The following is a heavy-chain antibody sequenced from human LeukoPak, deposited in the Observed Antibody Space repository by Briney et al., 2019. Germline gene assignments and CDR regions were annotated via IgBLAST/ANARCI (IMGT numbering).Heavy chain of an antibody. Sequence: TGGSLRLSCAASGFTFSSYAMSWVRQAPGKGLEWVSAISGSGGSTYYADSVKGRFTISRGNSKNMLYPQMNSLRAEDTAVYYCAKGLWGYDFWSGYYDYWGQGTLVTVSS. D-gene: IGHD3-3*01. CDR3: AKGLWGYDFWSGYYDY. J-gene: IGHJ4*02. CDR2: ISGSGGST. CDR1: GFTFSSYA. V-gene: IGHV3-23*01.